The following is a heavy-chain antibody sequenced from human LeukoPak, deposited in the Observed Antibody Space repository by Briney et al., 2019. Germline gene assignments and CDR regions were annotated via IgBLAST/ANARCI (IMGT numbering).Heavy chain of an antibody. D-gene: IGHD1-26*01. CDR2: IYYSGST. CDR1: GGSVSSSSYY. J-gene: IGHJ4*02. V-gene: IGHV4-39*01. Sequence: SETLSLTCTVSGGSVSSSSYYWGWIRQPPGKGLEWIGSIYYSGSTYYNPSLKSRVTISVDTSKNQFSLNLSSVTAADTAVYYCARGGGSYYYWGQGTLVTVSS. CDR3: ARGGGSYYY.